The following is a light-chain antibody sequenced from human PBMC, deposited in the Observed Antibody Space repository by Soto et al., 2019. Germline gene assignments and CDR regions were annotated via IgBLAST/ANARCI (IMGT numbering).Light chain of an antibody. CDR1: QCVSVNS. J-gene: IGKJ3*01. CDR3: QQYGGSPFT. Sequence: EIVLTQSPGTLSLSPGERATLSCRASQCVSVNSLAWYQQKGGQAPRLLIYAASTRATGVPDRFSGSGSGTDFALTISRLETEDFAVYYCQQYGGSPFTFGSGTKVDIK. CDR2: AAS. V-gene: IGKV3-20*01.